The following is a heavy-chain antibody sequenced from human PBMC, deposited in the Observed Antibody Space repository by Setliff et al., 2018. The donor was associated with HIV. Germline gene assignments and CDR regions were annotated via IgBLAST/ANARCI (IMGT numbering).Heavy chain of an antibody. CDR3: SKEKFTFTVVRGVIDS. Sequence: QPGGSLRLSCTAFGFTFRTYAMSWVRQAPGKGLEWVSIISASGGSTYYADSVKGRFTISRDKSKNTLYLQMNSLRAEDTAFYYCSKEKFTFTVVRGVIDSWGQGTLVTVSS. D-gene: IGHD3-10*01. V-gene: IGHV3-23*01. J-gene: IGHJ4*02. CDR2: ISASGGST. CDR1: GFTFRTYA.